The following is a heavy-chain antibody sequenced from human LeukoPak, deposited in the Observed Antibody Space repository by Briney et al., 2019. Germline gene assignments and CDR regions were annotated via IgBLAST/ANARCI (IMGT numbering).Heavy chain of an antibody. J-gene: IGHJ4*02. CDR3: ARVAIQLWLYYFDY. CDR1: GFTFSDYY. D-gene: IGHD5-18*01. V-gene: IGHV3-11*04. CDR2: ISSSGSTI. Sequence: GGSLRLSCGASGFTFSDYYMSWIRQAPGKGLEWVSYISSSGSTIYYADSVKGRFTISRDNAKNSLYLQMNSLRAEDTAVYYCARVAIQLWLYYFDYWGQGTLVTVSS.